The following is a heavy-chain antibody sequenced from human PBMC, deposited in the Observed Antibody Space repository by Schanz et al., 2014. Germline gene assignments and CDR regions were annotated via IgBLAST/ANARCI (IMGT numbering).Heavy chain of an antibody. Sequence: VQLVESGGGLVQPGGSLRLSCAASRFTFSSYAMSWVRQAPGKGLGWLAVISSDGFNKFYADSVKGRFTISRDNSKNTLYLQMNSLRTEDTAVYYCARGDMVRGVFDYWGQGTLVTVSS. V-gene: IGHV3-30*04. CDR1: RFTFSSYA. CDR3: ARGDMVRGVFDY. CDR2: ISSDGFNK. J-gene: IGHJ4*02. D-gene: IGHD3-10*01.